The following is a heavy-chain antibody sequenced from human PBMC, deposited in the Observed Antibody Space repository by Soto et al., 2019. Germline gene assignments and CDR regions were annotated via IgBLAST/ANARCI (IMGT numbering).Heavy chain of an antibody. V-gene: IGHV4-4*02. CDR3: ARRGHFYPAEYFHY. D-gene: IGHD3-10*01. J-gene: IGHJ1*01. CDR1: RGSITSSNW. Sequence: SETLSLTCTVSRGSITSSNWWSWVRQFPGKGLEWIGEVYHSGATKYNPSLKSRATISIDKTESQFSLRLSAMTAADTAVYYCARRGHFYPAEYFHYWGQGTLVTVSS. CDR2: VYHSGAT.